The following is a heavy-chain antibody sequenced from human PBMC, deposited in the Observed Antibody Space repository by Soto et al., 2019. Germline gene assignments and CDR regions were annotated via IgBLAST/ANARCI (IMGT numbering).Heavy chain of an antibody. CDR2: ISGDGGTT. Sequence: EVQLLESGGGLVQPGGSLRLSCAASGFTFSSYAMNWVRQAPGKGLEWVSIISGDGGTTSYADSVKGRFTISRDNSKNTLYLQMNSLRAGDTAVYYCAKKRVLVPAMYHFDYWGQGTLVTVSS. J-gene: IGHJ4*02. CDR3: AKKRVLVPAMYHFDY. V-gene: IGHV3-23*01. D-gene: IGHD2-2*01. CDR1: GFTFSSYA.